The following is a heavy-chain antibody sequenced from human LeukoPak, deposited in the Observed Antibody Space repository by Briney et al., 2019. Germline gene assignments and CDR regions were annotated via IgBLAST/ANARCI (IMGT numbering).Heavy chain of an antibody. V-gene: IGHV4-59*08. CDR2: IYYTGST. D-gene: IGHD2-2*01. Sequence: EXLSLTCTVSGASISDYYWSWIRQPPGKGLEWFGNIYYTGSTKYNPSLESRVTISIDTSKNHLYLKLSSVTAADTAMYYCARHSRAYSSTSGTFEYWGQGTLVTXSS. CDR1: GASISDYY. CDR3: ARHSRAYSSTSGTFEY. J-gene: IGHJ4*02.